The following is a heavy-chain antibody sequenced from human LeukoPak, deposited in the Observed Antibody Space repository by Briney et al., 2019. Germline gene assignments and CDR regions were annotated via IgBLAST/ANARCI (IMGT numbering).Heavy chain of an antibody. CDR1: GYTFTSYD. CDR2: MNPNSGNT. V-gene: IGHV1-8*01. CDR3: ARGPIAARRQYYYYYMDV. J-gene: IGHJ6*03. D-gene: IGHD6-6*01. Sequence: GASVKVSCKASGYTFTSYDINWVRQATGQGLEWMGWMNPNSGNTGYAQKFQGRVTMTRNTSISTAYMELSSLRSEDTAVYYCARGPIAARRQYYYYYMDVWGKGTTVTVSS.